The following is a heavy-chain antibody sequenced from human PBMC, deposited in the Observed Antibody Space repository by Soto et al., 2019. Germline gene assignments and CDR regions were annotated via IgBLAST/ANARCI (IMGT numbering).Heavy chain of an antibody. J-gene: IGHJ4*02. CDR1: GVSLTSGNW. CDR2: IFHDGTA. D-gene: IGHD3-10*01. Sequence: LALTCAVSGVSLTSGNWWTWVRQSPQRGLEYIGEIFHDGTANYYPSFERRVAMSVDTSRNQFSLKLTSVTAADTAVYFCARLVYDTRLNYMYFDFWGPGTLVTVSS. V-gene: IGHV4-4*01. CDR3: ARLVYDTRLNYMYFDF.